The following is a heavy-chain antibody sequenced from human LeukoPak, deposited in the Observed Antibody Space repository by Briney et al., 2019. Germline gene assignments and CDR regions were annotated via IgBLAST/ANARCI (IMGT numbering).Heavy chain of an antibody. Sequence: GRSLRLSCAASGFTFSSNAMHWVRQAPGKGLEWVAVISYDGSNKYYADSVKGRFTISRDNSKNTLYLQMNSLRAEDTAVYYCARRGYGMDVWGQGTTVTVSS. CDR3: ARRGYGMDV. V-gene: IGHV3-30-3*01. D-gene: IGHD3-10*01. CDR2: ISYDGSNK. J-gene: IGHJ6*02. CDR1: GFTFSSNA.